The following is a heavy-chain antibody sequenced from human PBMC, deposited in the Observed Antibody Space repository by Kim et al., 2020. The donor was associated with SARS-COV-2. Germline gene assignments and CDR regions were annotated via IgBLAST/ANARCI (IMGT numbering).Heavy chain of an antibody. D-gene: IGHD3-10*01. Sequence: SETLSLTCTVSGGSISSGGYYWSWIRQHPGKGLEWIGYIYYSGSTYYNPSLKSRVTISVDTSKNQFSLKLSSVTAADTAVYYCARVMRGVNLPFDYWGQGTLVTVSS. CDR1: GGSISSGGYY. CDR2: IYYSGST. CDR3: ARVMRGVNLPFDY. V-gene: IGHV4-31*03. J-gene: IGHJ4*02.